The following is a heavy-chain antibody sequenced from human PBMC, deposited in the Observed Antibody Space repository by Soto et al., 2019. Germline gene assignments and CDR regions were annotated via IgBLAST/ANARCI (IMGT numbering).Heavy chain of an antibody. V-gene: IGHV4-30-2*01. J-gene: IGHJ4*02. Sequence: SETLSLTCAVSGGSISSGGYSWSWIRQPPGKGLEWIGYIYHSGSTYYNPSLKSRVTISVDRSKNQFSLKLSSVTAADTAVYYCARGYCSGGSCYYFDYWGQGTLVTVSS. D-gene: IGHD2-15*01. CDR2: IYHSGST. CDR1: GGSISSGGYS. CDR3: ARGYCSGGSCYYFDY.